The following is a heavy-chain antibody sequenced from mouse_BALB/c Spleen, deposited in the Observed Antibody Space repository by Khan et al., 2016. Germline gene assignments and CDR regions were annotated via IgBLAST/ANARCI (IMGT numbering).Heavy chain of an antibody. Sequence: QVQLKQSGAELARPGASVRLSCKASGYTSANYWMQWVKQRPGQGLEWIGSIYPGDGDTRYSQKFKDKATLTADKSSSSAYLPLRSVASEASAVYDCADASFVYWGQGTLVTVSA. CDR3: ADASFVY. J-gene: IGHJ3*01. V-gene: IGHV1-87*01. CDR1: GYTSANYW. CDR2: IYPGDGDT. D-gene: IGHD6-1*01.